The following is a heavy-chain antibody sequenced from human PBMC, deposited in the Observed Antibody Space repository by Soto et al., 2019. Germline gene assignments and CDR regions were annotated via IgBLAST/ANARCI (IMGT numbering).Heavy chain of an antibody. CDR3: TTDYCSGGSCYRTDYYYYYGMDV. V-gene: IGHV3-15*07. D-gene: IGHD2-15*01. J-gene: IGHJ6*02. CDR2: IKSKTDGGTT. CDR1: GFTFSNAW. Sequence: EVQLVESGGGLVKPGGSLRLSCAASGFTFSNAWMNWVRQAPGKGLEWVGRIKSKTDGGTTDYAAPVKGRFTISRDDSKNTLYLQMNSLKTEDTAVYYCTTDYCSGGSCYRTDYYYYYGMDVWGQGTTVTVSS.